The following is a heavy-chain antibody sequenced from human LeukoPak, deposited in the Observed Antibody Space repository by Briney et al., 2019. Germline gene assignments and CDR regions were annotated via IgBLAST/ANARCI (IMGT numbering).Heavy chain of an antibody. CDR1: GFTFSSYA. D-gene: IGHD4-23*01. J-gene: IGHJ4*02. V-gene: IGHV3-23*01. CDR3: AKYAPPTTVVTRFFDY. Sequence: GGSLRLSCAASGFTFSSYATTWVRQAPGKGLEWVSVIGYSGGDIQYADSVKGRFTISRDNSKNTLYLRMNSLRVEDTAVYYCAKYAPPTTVVTRFFDYWGQGTLVTVSS. CDR2: IGYSGGDI.